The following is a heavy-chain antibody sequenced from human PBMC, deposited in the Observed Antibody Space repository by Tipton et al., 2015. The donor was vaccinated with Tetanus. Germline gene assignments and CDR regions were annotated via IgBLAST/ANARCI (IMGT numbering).Heavy chain of an antibody. J-gene: IGHJ3*02. CDR3: ATQGNTWIQTLRGFDI. D-gene: IGHD5-18*01. CDR2: IYYSGST. V-gene: IGHV4-31*03. CDR1: GGSIGSGGNY. Sequence: TLSLTCTVSGGSIGSGGNYWSWIRQHPGKGLEWIGNIYYSGSTYYNPSLKSRVTIIPDTSKNQFSLKLTSVTAGDTAMYYCATQGNTWIQTLRGFDIWGQGTMVTVSS.